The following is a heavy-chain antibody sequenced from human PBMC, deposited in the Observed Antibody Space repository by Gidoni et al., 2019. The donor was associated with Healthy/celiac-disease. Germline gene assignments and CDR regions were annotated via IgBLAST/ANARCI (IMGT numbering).Heavy chain of an antibody. Sequence: EVQLVESGGGLVQPGGSLRLSCAASGFTFSSYDMHWVRQATGKGLEWVSAIGTAGDPYYPGSVKGRFTISRENAKNSLYLQMNSLRAGDTAVYYCARVRQLMTTVVPREDWYFDLWGRGTLVTVSS. J-gene: IGHJ2*01. CDR3: ARVRQLMTTVVPREDWYFDL. CDR2: IGTAGDP. D-gene: IGHD4-17*01. V-gene: IGHV3-13*05. CDR1: GFTFSSYD.